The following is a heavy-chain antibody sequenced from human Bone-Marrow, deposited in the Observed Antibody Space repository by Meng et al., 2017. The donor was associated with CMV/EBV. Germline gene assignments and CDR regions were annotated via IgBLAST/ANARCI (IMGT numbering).Heavy chain of an antibody. D-gene: IGHD2-2*01. CDR1: GGSFSGYY. J-gene: IGHJ6*02. V-gene: IGHV4-34*01. CDR2: INHSGST. CDR3: ARGVRRYCSSTSCRNYYGMDV. Sequence: SETLSLTCAVYGGSFSGYYWSWIRQPPGKGLEWIGEINHSGSTNYNPSLKSRVTISVDTSKNQFSLKLSSVTAADTAVYYCARGVRRYCSSTSCRNYYGMDVWGQGTTVTSP.